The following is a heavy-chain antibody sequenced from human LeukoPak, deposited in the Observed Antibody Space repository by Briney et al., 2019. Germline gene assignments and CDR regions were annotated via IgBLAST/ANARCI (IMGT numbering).Heavy chain of an antibody. Sequence: GGSLRLSCAASEFTLITYSMSWVRQAPGEGLAWVSYISSTASTRYYADSVKGRFTISRDNAKNSLFLQMDSLRAEDTAVYYCVRGSSGSYYTLFDYWGQGTLVTASS. CDR2: ISSTASTR. CDR3: VRGSSGSYYTLFDY. V-gene: IGHV3-11*04. D-gene: IGHD1-26*01. J-gene: IGHJ4*02. CDR1: EFTLITYS.